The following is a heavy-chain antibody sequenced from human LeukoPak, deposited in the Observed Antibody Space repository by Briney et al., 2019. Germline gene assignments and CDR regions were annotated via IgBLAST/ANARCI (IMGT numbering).Heavy chain of an antibody. J-gene: IGHJ4*02. Sequence: PGRSLTLSCAASGFTFSSYRLHWVRQAPGKGLEWVSFIGTSGNTIYYADSVKGRFTVSRDNAKNSLYLQMNSLRAEDTAVYYCARDQWLDYWGRGALVTVSS. CDR3: ARDQWLDY. CDR1: GFTFSSYR. D-gene: IGHD6-19*01. CDR2: IGTSGNTI. V-gene: IGHV3-48*01.